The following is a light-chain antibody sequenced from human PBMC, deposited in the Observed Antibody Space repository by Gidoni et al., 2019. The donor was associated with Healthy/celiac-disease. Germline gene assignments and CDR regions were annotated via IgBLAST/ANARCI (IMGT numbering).Light chain of an antibody. V-gene: IGKV1-39*01. CDR3: QQSSSTPPT. Sequence: DIQMTQSPSSLSASVGDRVTITCRASQSISSYLNWYQQKPGKAPKLLIYAASSLQSGVPSRFSGRGSGTAFTLTISSLPPEYFATYYCQQSSSTPPTFGHGTKVEIK. CDR2: AAS. CDR1: QSISSY. J-gene: IGKJ1*01.